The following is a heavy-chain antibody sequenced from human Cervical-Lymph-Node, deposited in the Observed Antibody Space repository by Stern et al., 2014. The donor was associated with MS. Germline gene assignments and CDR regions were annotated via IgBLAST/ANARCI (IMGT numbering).Heavy chain of an antibody. CDR1: GGSISSGEYY. J-gene: IGHJ4*02. D-gene: IGHD5-24*01. Sequence: QVQLQESGPGLVKPSQTLSLTCTVTGGSISSGEYYWSWIRQSPGKGLEWIGYIHNYNPSLKSRVTISVDTSKNQFSLKLRSVTAADTAVYYCSRDADGYSLVFGYWGRGTLVTVSS. V-gene: IGHV4-30-4*01. CDR2: IH. CDR3: SRDADGYSLVFGY.